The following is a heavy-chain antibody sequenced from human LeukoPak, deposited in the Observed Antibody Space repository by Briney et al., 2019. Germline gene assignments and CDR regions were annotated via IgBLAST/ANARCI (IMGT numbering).Heavy chain of an antibody. CDR3: ARGRYNEKTLDY. CDR2: INADGSST. CDR1: GFTFSNYW. D-gene: IGHD1-1*01. V-gene: IGHV3-74*01. Sequence: GGSLRLSRAASGFTFSNYWMHWVRQAPGKGLVWVSRINADGSSTNYADSVKGRFTISRDNAKNTLYLQMNSLRGEDTAVYYCARGRYNEKTLDYWGQGALVTVSS. J-gene: IGHJ4*02.